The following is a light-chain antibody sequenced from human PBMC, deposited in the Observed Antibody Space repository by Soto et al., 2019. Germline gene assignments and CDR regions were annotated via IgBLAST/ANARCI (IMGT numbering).Light chain of an antibody. Sequence: QSVLTQPPSVSGAPGQRVTISCTASYSNIGAGYEVHWYQQIPGTAPKLLISGHNNRPSGVPDRFFGSKSGTSASLTIIGLQAEDEADYYCQSYDSSLSGSGVFGGGTKLTVL. J-gene: IGLJ3*02. V-gene: IGLV1-40*01. CDR2: GHN. CDR1: YSNIGAGYE. CDR3: QSYDSSLSGSGV.